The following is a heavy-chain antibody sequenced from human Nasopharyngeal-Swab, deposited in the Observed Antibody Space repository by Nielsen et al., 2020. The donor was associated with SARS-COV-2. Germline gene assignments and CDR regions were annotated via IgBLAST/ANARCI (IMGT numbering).Heavy chain of an antibody. D-gene: IGHD3-22*01. CDR2: IWYDGSNK. Sequence: GGSLRLSCAASGFTFSTYAMHWVRQAPGKGLEWVTFIWYDGSNKEYADAVKGRSTISRDNSKNTVFLQMNSLRVEDTAVYYCATDAPGSGFALDTWGQGTMVTVLS. CDR1: GFTFSTYA. CDR3: ATDAPGSGFALDT. J-gene: IGHJ3*02. V-gene: IGHV3-30*02.